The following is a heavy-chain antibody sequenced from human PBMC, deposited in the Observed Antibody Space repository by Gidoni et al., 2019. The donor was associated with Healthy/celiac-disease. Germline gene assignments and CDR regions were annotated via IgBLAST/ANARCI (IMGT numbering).Heavy chain of an antibody. D-gene: IGHD1-26*01. J-gene: IGHJ4*02. CDR2: IIPIFGTA. Sequence: QAQLVQSGAEVQKPRSSVKISCRASGGNFSSYAISWVRQAPGQGLEWMGGIIPIFGTANYAQKFQGRVTITADEATSTAYMELSSLRAEDTAGYYCARDVALSGSYYALGTNGGQGTLVTVSS. CDR3: ARDVALSGSYYALGTN. CDR1: GGNFSSYA. V-gene: IGHV1-69*01.